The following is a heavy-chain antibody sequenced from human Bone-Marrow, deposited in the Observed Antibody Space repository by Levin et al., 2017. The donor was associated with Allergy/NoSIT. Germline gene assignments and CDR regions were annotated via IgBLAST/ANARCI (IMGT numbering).Heavy chain of an antibody. CDR2: ISYDGGSS. V-gene: IGHV3-30*18. D-gene: IGHD1-7*01. CDR3: AKPPRWGPGTKTYAMDV. CDR1: GVTLSRFG. J-gene: IGHJ6*02. Sequence: PGGSLRLSCAAPGVTLSRFGMHWVRQAPGKGLEWLAFISYDGGSSDYGDSVKGRFSVSRDNSKNTVYLQMHSLRLEDTAVYYCAKPPRWGPGTKTYAMDVWGQGTTVTVSS.